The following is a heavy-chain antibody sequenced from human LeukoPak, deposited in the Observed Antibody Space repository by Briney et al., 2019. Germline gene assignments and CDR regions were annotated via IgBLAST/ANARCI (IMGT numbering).Heavy chain of an antibody. J-gene: IGHJ6*02. Sequence: SETLSLTCTVSGGSVSSGSYYWSWIRQPPGKGLEWIGYIYYSGSTNYNPSLKSLVTISVDTSKNQFSLKLSSVTAADTAVYYCARAPGDAIFGVENYYYYGMDVWGQGTTVTVSS. CDR3: ARAPGDAIFGVENYYYYGMDV. CDR1: GGSVSSGSYY. CDR2: IYYSGST. D-gene: IGHD3-3*01. V-gene: IGHV4-61*01.